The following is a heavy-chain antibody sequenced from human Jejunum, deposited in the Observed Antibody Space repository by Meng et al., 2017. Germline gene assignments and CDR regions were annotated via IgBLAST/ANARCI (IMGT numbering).Heavy chain of an antibody. CDR2: IYPSGDST. Sequence: ASVKVSCKTSGYRFTNHYMHWVRQAPGQGLEWMGIIYPSGDSTKYAHNFQGRVTMTRDTSTSIDYMELSSLTSYETAVYYCERDSGSHRPDYWGQGTLVTVSS. V-gene: IGHV1-46*01. D-gene: IGHD3-10*01. CDR1: GYRFTNHY. CDR3: ERDSGSHRPDY. J-gene: IGHJ4*02.